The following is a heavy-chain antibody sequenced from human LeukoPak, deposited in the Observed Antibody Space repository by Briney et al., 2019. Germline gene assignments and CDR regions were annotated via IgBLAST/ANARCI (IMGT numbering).Heavy chain of an antibody. D-gene: IGHD2-8*01. CDR2: LYASGSA. V-gene: IGHV3-53*01. CDR3: AKDHSPKNGYFDY. Sequence: QPGGSLRLSCAASGFTVSSNYMSWVRQAPGKGLEWVSVLYASGSAYYADSVKGRFTISRDNSKNTLYLQMNSLRAEDTAVYYCAKDHSPKNGYFDYWGQGTLVTVSS. J-gene: IGHJ4*02. CDR1: GFTVSSNY.